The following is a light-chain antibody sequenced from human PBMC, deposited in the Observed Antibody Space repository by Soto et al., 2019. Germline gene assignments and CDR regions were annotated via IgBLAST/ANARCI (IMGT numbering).Light chain of an antibody. V-gene: IGKV3-20*01. CDR1: QSVSSSY. CDR2: GAS. J-gene: IGKJ2*01. Sequence: EIVLTQSPGTLSLSPGERATLSCRASQSVSSSYLAWYQQKPGQAPRLLIYGASSRATGIPDRFSGSGSGTDFTLTFSRLEPEDFAVYYCQQYVSSPYTFGQGTKLEIK. CDR3: QQYVSSPYT.